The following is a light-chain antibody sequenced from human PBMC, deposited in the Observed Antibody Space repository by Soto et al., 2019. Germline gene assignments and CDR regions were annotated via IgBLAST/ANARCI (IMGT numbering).Light chain of an antibody. CDR2: GAS. CDR1: QSVSSSY. V-gene: IGKV3-20*01. Sequence: ESVLTQSPGTLSMSPGERATLSCRASQSVSSSYSAWSQQKPGQAPRLLIYGASSRATGIPDRFSGSGSGTNFTLTISRLEPEDFAVYYCQQYGSSPFTFRPGTKGDIK. J-gene: IGKJ3*01. CDR3: QQYGSSPFT.